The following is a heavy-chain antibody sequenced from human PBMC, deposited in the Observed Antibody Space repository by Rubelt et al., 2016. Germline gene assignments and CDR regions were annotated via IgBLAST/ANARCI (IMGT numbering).Heavy chain of an antibody. D-gene: IGHD1-26*01. V-gene: IGHV5-51*01. Sequence: MGIIYPGDSDTSYSPSFQGQVTISADKSISTAYLQWSSLKASDTAMYYCASPVGYWGQGTLVTVSS. CDR3: ASPVGY. J-gene: IGHJ4*02. CDR2: IYPGDSDT.